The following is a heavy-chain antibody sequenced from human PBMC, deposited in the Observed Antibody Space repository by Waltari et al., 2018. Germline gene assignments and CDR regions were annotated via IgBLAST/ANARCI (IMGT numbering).Heavy chain of an antibody. D-gene: IGHD3-16*02. J-gene: IGHJ6*02. Sequence: QVQLQESGPRLVKPSQTLSLTCSVSGGSLASGYYYWSWVRQPAGKGLEWIGRIDKSGSTTYNPSLDSRVSISLDTSKKQIFLKLASVTAADTAIYFCAREATYRFVYYGLDVWGQGTTVTVSS. V-gene: IGHV4-61*02. CDR1: GGSLASGYYY. CDR2: IDKSGST. CDR3: AREATYRFVYYGLDV.